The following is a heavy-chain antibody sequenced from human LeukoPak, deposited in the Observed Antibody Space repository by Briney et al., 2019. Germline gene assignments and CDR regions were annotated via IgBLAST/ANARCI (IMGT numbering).Heavy chain of an antibody. CDR1: GGSISSSNYY. J-gene: IGHJ6*02. Sequence: SETLSLTCTVSGGSISSSNYYWGWIRQPPGKGLEWIGSIYYSGSTYYNPSLKSRVTISVDTSKNQFSLKLSSVTAADTAVYYCARDRAYCSGGSCPYYYYGMDVWGQGTTVTVSS. D-gene: IGHD2-15*01. V-gene: IGHV4-39*02. CDR3: ARDRAYCSGGSCPYYYYGMDV. CDR2: IYYSGST.